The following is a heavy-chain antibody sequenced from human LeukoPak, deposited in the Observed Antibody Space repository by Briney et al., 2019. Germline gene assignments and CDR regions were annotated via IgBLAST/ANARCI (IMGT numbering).Heavy chain of an antibody. D-gene: IGHD3-3*01. CDR3: TTALVLRFLEWLSYRPYFDY. Sequence: GGSLRLSCAASGFTFSNAWMSWVRQAPGKGLEWVGRIKSKTDGGTTDYAAPVKGRFTISRDDSKNTLYLQMNSLKTEDTAVYYCTTALVLRFLEWLSYRPYFDYWGQGTLVTVSS. V-gene: IGHV3-15*01. CDR2: IKSKTDGGTT. J-gene: IGHJ4*02. CDR1: GFTFSNAW.